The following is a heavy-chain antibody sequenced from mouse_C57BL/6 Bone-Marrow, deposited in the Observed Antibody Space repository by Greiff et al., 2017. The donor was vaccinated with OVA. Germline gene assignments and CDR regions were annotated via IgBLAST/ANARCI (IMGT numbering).Heavy chain of an antibody. CDR2: INPNYGTT. V-gene: IGHV1-39*01. CDR1: GYSFTDYN. J-gene: IGHJ4*01. CDR3: ARFRKYSSGLYYAMDY. Sequence: EVQRVESGPELVKPGASVKISCKASGYSFTDYNMNWVKQSNGKSLEWIGVINPNYGTTSYNQKFKGKATLTVDQSSSTAYMQLNSLTSEDSAVYYCARFRKYSSGLYYAMDYWGQGTSVTVSS. D-gene: IGHD3-2*02.